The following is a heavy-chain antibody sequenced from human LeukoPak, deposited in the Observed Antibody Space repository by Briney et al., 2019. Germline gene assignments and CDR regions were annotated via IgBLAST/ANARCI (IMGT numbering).Heavy chain of an antibody. V-gene: IGHV3-23*01. J-gene: IGHJ4*02. CDR1: GFTFSSFA. CDR3: AKVGIDGSGPFDH. Sequence: GGSLRLSCAASGFTFSSFALSWVRQAPGKGLEWVSAISGRGRGGSTYYADSVKGRFTISRDNSKNTLYLQMNSLRAEDTAVYYCAKVGIDGSGPFDHWGQGTLVTVSS. D-gene: IGHD3-10*01. CDR2: ISGRGRGGST.